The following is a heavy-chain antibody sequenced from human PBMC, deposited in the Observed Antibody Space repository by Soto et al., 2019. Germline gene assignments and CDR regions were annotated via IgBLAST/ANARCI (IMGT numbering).Heavy chain of an antibody. CDR3: CLLWFGELLVNDAFDI. CDR2: ISSSGSTI. V-gene: IGHV3-11*01. D-gene: IGHD3-10*01. J-gene: IGHJ3*02. CDR1: GFTFSDYY. Sequence: QVQLVESGGGLVKPGGSLRLSCAASGFTFSDYYMSWIRQAPGKGLEWVSYISSSGSTIYYADSVKGRFTISRDNAKNSLYLQMNSLRAEDTAVYYFCLLWFGELLVNDAFDIWGQGTMVTVSS.